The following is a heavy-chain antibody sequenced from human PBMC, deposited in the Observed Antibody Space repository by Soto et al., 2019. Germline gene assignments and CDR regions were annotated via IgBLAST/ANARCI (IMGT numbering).Heavy chain of an antibody. CDR3: VKDMLAVFGVGNAMDV. CDR1: GFTFDDYA. CDR2: ISWNGGKI. V-gene: IGHV3-9*01. Sequence: EVQLEESGGGLVQPGRSLRLSCAASGFTFDDYAMHWVRQAPGKGLEWVSGISWNGGKIDYAASVKGRLTISRDNAKNSLFLQMNSLRADDTALYYCVKDMLAVFGVGNAMDVWGQGTTVTLSS. D-gene: IGHD3-3*01. J-gene: IGHJ6*02.